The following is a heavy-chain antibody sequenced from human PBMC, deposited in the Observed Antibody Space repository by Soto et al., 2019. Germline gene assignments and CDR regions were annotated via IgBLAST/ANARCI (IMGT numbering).Heavy chain of an antibody. V-gene: IGHV4-4*02. CDR2: IYHSGST. D-gene: IGHD2-15*01. CDR3: AGVAGVVTAGGDFDY. Sequence: QVQLQESGPGLVKPSGTLSLTCAVSSGSISSSNWWRWVRQPPGKGLEWIGEIYHSGSTNYNPSLKRRVPISVDKSKNQSSLTLSSVPAADTAVYSCAGVAGVVTAGGDFDYWGQGTLVTVSS. CDR1: SGSISSSNW. J-gene: IGHJ4*02.